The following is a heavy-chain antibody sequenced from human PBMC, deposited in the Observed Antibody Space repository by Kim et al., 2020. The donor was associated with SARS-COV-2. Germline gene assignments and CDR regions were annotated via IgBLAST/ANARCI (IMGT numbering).Heavy chain of an antibody. CDR3: ASSGSPYDSSGYFDY. D-gene: IGHD3-22*01. J-gene: IGHJ4*02. CDR1: GCTFTSYA. CDR2: INAGNGNT. Sequence: ASVKVSCKASGCTFTSYAMHWVRQAPGQRLEWMGWINAGNGNTKYSQKFQGRVTITRDTSASTAYMELSSLRSEDTAVYYCASSGSPYDSSGYFDYWGQGTLVTVSS. V-gene: IGHV1-3*01.